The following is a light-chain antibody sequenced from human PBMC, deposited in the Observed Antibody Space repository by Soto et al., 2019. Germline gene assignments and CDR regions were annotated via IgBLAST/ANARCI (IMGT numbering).Light chain of an antibody. J-gene: IGKJ5*01. V-gene: IGKV4-1*01. CDR2: WAS. CDR3: QQYYSTFIT. CDR1: QSVLYSSNNKNY. Sequence: DIVMTQSPASLAVSLGERATINCKSSQSVLYSSNNKNYLAWYQQKPGQPPKLLIYWASTRESGVPDRFSGSGSGTDFTLTISSLQAEDVAVYYCQQYYSTFITFGQGTRLEIK.